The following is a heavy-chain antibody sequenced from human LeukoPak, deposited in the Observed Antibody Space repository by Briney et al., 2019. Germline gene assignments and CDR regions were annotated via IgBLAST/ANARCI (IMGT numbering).Heavy chain of an antibody. CDR3: AKDGLLWFGEYYYFDY. CDR1: GFTFSDYY. D-gene: IGHD3-10*01. V-gene: IGHV3-11*01. J-gene: IGHJ4*02. Sequence: GGSLRLSCAASGFTFSDYYMSWIRQAPGKGLEWVSYISSSGSTIYYADSVKGRFTISRDNAKNSLYLQMNSLRAEDTAVYYCAKDGLLWFGEYYYFDYWGQGTLVTVSS. CDR2: ISSSGSTI.